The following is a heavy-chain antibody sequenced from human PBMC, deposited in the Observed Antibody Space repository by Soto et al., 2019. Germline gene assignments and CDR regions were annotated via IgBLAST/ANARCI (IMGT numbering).Heavy chain of an antibody. CDR2: INSDGSST. V-gene: IGHV3-74*01. CDR3: VRSYSGTYGCLHP. CDR1: GFTISSHW. D-gene: IGHD1-26*01. J-gene: IGHJ5*02. Sequence: GGSLRPSCAASGFTISSHWMHCVRQAPGKGLVWVSRINSDGSSTSYADSVKGRFIISRDNAKNTLYLQMNRLRAEDTAVYYCVRSYSGTYGCLHPWGQG.